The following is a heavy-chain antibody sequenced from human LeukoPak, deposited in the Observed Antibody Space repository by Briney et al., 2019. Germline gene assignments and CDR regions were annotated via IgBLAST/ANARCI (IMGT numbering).Heavy chain of an antibody. CDR3: ARQGRGGGDY. J-gene: IGHJ4*02. CDR2: INHSGST. D-gene: IGHD2-15*01. Sequence: SETLSLTCAVYGGSFSGYYWSWIRQPPGKGLEWIGEINHSGSTNYNPSLKSRVTISVDTSKNQFSLKLSSVTAADTAVYYCARQGRGGGDYWGQGTLVTVSS. CDR1: GGSFSGYY. V-gene: IGHV4-34*01.